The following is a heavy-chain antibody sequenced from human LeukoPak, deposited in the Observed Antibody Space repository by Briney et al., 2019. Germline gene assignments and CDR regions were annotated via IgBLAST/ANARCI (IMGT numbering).Heavy chain of an antibody. CDR1: GYTFTGYY. CDR3: ARVLVGAHPPHDY. CDR2: INPNSGGT. Sequence: ASVKVSCKASGYTFTGYYMHWVRQAPGQGLEWMGWINPNSGGTNYAQNFQGRVTMTRDTSISTAYMELSRLRSDDTAEYYCARVLVGAHPPHDYWGQGTLVTVSA. V-gene: IGHV1-2*02. D-gene: IGHD1-26*01. J-gene: IGHJ4*02.